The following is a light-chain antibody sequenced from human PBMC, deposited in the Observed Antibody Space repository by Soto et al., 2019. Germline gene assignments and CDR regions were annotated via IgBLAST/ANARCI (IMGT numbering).Light chain of an antibody. V-gene: IGKV3-11*01. CDR3: QQRSNWPPEIT. CDR2: DAS. J-gene: IGKJ5*01. Sequence: EIVLTQSPATLSLSPGERATLSCRASQSVSSYLAWYQQKPGQAPRLLSYDASTRATGIPARFSGSGSGTDFTLTISSLEPEDFAVYYCQQRSNWPPEITFGQGTRLEIK. CDR1: QSVSSY.